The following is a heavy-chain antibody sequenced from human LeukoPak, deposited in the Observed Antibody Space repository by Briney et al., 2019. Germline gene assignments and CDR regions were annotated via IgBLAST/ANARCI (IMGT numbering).Heavy chain of an antibody. CDR3: ARGGFRRGYSYGYWFDP. CDR2: ISYDGSNK. Sequence: PGGSLRLSCAVSGFIFSSYAMHWVRQAPGKGLEWVAVISYDGSNKYYADSVKGRFTISRDNSKNTLYLQMNSLRAEDTAVYYCARGGFRRGYSYGYWFDPWGQGTLVTVSS. D-gene: IGHD5-18*01. V-gene: IGHV3-30*04. CDR1: GFIFSSYA. J-gene: IGHJ5*02.